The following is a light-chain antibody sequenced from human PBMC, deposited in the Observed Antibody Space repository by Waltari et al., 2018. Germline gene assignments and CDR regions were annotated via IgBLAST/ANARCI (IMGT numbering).Light chain of an antibody. CDR1: SGHINTA. J-gene: IGLJ3*02. Sequence: QLVLPQSPSATASLGASVQHTSTMRSGHINTAIARLQQRPEKGPRYLMKVNSDGSHNKGDEIPDRFSGSSSGAERYLTISSLQSEDEADYFCQTGGHGTWVFGGGTKLTVL. CDR2: VNSDGSH. V-gene: IGLV4-69*01. CDR3: QTGGHGTWV.